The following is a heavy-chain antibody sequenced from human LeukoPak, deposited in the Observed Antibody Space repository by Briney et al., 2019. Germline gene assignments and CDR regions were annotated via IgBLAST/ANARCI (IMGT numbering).Heavy chain of an antibody. J-gene: IGHJ4*02. CDR1: GGSISYDY. V-gene: IGHV4-59*05. Sequence: SETLSLTCTVSGGSISYDYWSWIRQSPGKRLEWIGSIYYSGSTYYNPSLKSRVTISVDTSKNQFSLKLSSVTAADTAVFYCARRRPGTNGFDDWGQGTLVTVSS. CDR2: IYYSGST. CDR3: ARRRPGTNGFDD. D-gene: IGHD1-1*01.